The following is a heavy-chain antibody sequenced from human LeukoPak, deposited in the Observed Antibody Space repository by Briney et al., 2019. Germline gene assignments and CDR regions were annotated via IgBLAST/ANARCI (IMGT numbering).Heavy chain of an antibody. CDR2: ISSSGSTI. CDR3: ARDDQYYYYYYMDV. Sequence: GGSLRLSCAASGFTFSDYYMSWIRQAPGKGLEWVSYISSSGSTIYYADSVKGRFTISRDNAKNTLYLQMNSLRAEDTAVYYCARDDQYYYYYYMDVWGKGTTVTIS. CDR1: GFTFSDYY. D-gene: IGHD2-2*01. J-gene: IGHJ6*03. V-gene: IGHV3-11*04.